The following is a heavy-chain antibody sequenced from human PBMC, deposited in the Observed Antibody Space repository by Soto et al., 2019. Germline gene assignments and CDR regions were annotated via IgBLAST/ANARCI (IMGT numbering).Heavy chain of an antibody. CDR2: INTYNGNR. D-gene: IGHD3-22*01. J-gene: IGHJ4*02. CDR1: GYSFSSYG. Sequence: QVQLVQSGAELRKPGASVKVSCKASGYSFSSYGINWVRQAPGQGLEWMGWINTYNGNRNYAQKFEDRVTMTKGTATNTGDMDLRTLKSDDTAIYYCARDRLRGYGRSGFYSWGQGTLVTVSS. V-gene: IGHV1-18*01. CDR3: ARDRLRGYGRSGFYS.